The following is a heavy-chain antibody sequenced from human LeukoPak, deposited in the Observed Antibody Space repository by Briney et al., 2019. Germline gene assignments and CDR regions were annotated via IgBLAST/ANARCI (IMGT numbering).Heavy chain of an antibody. CDR3: ARGLSYDSSGYYYRSNDY. D-gene: IGHD3-22*01. CDR2: INHSGST. Sequence: PSETLSLTCAVYGGSFSGYYWSWIRQPPGKGLEWIGEINHSGSTNYNPSLKSRVTISVDTSKNQFSLKLSSVTAADTAVYYCARGLSYDSSGYYYRSNDYWGQGTLVTVPS. V-gene: IGHV4-34*01. J-gene: IGHJ4*02. CDR1: GGSFSGYY.